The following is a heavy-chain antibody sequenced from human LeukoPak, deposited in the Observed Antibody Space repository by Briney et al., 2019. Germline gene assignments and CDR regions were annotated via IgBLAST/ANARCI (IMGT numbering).Heavy chain of an antibody. V-gene: IGHV1-69*05. CDR1: GGTFSSYA. J-gene: IGHJ3*02. D-gene: IGHD1-14*01. CDR2: IIPIFGTA. Sequence: GASVKVSCKASGGTFSSYAISWVRQAPGQGLEWMGGIIPIFGTANYAQKFQGRVRITTDESTSTAYMELSSLRSEDTAVYYCARPLPKGAVYGLTGAFDIWGQGTMVTVSS. CDR3: ARPLPKGAVYGLTGAFDI.